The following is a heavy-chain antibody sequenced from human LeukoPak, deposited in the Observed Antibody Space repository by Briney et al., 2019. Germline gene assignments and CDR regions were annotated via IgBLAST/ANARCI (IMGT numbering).Heavy chain of an antibody. CDR3: ARGRKVVVDYEPQTFDV. CDR1: GGSINNYY. D-gene: IGHD2-2*01. V-gene: IGHV4-59*01. J-gene: IGHJ3*01. Sequence: SETLSLTCTVSGGSINNYYWNWFRQPPGKRLEWIGYMSYSGNANYNPSLKSRVTISVDTSKNQFSLKLNSVTAADTAVYYCARGRKVVVDYEPQTFDVWGQGTLVTISS. CDR2: MSYSGNA.